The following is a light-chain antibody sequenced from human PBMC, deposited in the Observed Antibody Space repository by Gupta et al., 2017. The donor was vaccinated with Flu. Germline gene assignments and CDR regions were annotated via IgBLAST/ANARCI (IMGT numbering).Light chain of an antibody. V-gene: IGKV3-11*01. CDR1: QSVGSY. CDR3: QRRSKGPPEVT. CDR2: DAS. Sequence: EIVLTQSPATLSLSPGERATLPCRASQSVGSYLAWYQQKRGQAPRLLIYDASNRATGIPARFSGSGVGTDFTLTISSLEPEDFAVYYCQRRSKGPPEVTFGQGTRVEIK. J-gene: IGKJ5*01.